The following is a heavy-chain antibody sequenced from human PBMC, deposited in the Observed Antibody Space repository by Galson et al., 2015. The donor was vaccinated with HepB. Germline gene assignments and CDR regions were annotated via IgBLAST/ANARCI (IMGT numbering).Heavy chain of an antibody. D-gene: IGHD6-13*01. J-gene: IGHJ4*02. CDR2: IWYDGSNK. CDR3: ARGASGEYSSSWLSDY. Sequence: SLRLSCAASGFTFSSYGMHWVRQAPGKGLEWVAVIWYDGSNKYYADSVKGRFTISRDNSKNTLYLQMNSLRAEDTAVYYCARGASGEYSSSWLSDYWGQGTLVTVSS. V-gene: IGHV3-33*08. CDR1: GFTFSSYG.